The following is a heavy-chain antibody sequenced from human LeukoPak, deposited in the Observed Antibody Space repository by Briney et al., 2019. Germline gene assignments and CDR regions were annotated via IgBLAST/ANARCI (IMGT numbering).Heavy chain of an antibody. CDR2: IYTSGST. CDR3: ARDQGYCSSTSCYYYFDY. CDR1: GGSISSYY. D-gene: IGHD2-2*01. J-gene: IGHJ4*02. Sequence: PSETLSLTCTVSGGSISSYYWSWIRQPAGKGLEWIGRIYTSGSTNYNPSLKSRVTMSVDTSKNQFSLKLSSVTAADTAVYYCARDQGYCSSTSCYYYFDYWGQGTLVTVSS. V-gene: IGHV4-4*07.